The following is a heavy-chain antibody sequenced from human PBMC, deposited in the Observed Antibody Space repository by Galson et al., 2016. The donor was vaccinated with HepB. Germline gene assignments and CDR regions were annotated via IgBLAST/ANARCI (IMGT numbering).Heavy chain of an antibody. D-gene: IGHD1-26*01. CDR2: IYHTGTT. CDR1: GDSISIGNYY. V-gene: IGHV4-31*03. CDR3: ARDRRWDRDAFDI. J-gene: IGHJ3*02. Sequence: QVQLQESGPGLVKPSETLSLTCTVSGDSISIGNYYWSWIRHLPGKGLEWLGHIYHTGTTYYNPSLKSRLTISMEASKKQFSLNLRSVTAADTAVYYCARDRRWDRDAFDIWGQGTKVTVSS.